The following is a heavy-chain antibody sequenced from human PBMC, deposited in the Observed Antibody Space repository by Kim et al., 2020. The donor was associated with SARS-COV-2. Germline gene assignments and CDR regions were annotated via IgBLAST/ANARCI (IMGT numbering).Heavy chain of an antibody. CDR1: GGSISSSSYY. J-gene: IGHJ4*02. CDR3: ARHRRAGVVATMRDFNY. CDR2: IYFSGST. D-gene: IGHD5-12*01. V-gene: IGHV4-39*01. Sequence: SETLSLTCTVSGGSISSSSYYWGWIRQPPGKGLEWIGSIYFSGSTYYNPSLKSRVTISVDTSKNQFSLRLSSVTAADTAVYYCARHRRAGVVATMRDFNYWGQGTLVTVSS.